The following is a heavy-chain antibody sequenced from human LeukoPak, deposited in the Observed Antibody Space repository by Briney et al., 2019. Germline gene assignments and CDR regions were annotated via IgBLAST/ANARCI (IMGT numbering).Heavy chain of an antibody. CDR1: GSTFSSYT. CDR3: ARYVDTTMLT. D-gene: IGHD5-18*01. V-gene: IGHV3-48*02. J-gene: IGHJ4*02. Sequence: PGGSLRLSCAASGSTFSSYTMNWVRQAPGKGLEWVSYISSSSSTIYYADSVKGRFTISRDNAKNSLYLQMNSLRDEDTAVYYCARYVDTTMLTWGQGTLVTVSS. CDR2: ISSSSSTI.